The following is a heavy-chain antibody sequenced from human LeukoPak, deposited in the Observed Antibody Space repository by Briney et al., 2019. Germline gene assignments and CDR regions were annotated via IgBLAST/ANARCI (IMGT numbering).Heavy chain of an antibody. V-gene: IGHV3-30-3*01. Sequence: GGSLRLSCAASGFTFSSYAMPWVRQAPGKGLEWVAVISYDGSNKYYADSVKGRFTISRDNSKNTLYLQMNSLRAEDTAVYYCARDPSSGSYQGHYYYGMDVWGQGTTVTVSS. J-gene: IGHJ6*02. CDR1: GFTFSSYA. CDR2: ISYDGSNK. CDR3: ARDPSSGSYQGHYYYGMDV. D-gene: IGHD1-26*01.